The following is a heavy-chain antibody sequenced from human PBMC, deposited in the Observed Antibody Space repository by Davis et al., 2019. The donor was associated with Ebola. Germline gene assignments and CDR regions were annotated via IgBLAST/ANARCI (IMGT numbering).Heavy chain of an antibody. CDR1: GGSISSGGYY. D-gene: IGHD6-13*01. J-gene: IGHJ4*02. CDR2: IYYSGST. CDR3: ARGEAAAGTISRWYFDY. Sequence: SETLSLTCTVSGGSISSGGYYWSWIRQHPGKGLEWIGYIYYSGSTYYNPSLKSRVTISVDTSKNQFSLKLSSVTAADTAVYYCARGEAAAGTISRWYFDYWGQGTLVTVSS. V-gene: IGHV4-31*03.